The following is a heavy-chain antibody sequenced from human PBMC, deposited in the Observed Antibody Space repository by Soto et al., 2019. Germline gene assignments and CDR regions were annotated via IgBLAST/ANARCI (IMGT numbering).Heavy chain of an antibody. CDR1: GGSISSSSYY. J-gene: IGHJ5*02. CDR2: IYCSGST. CDR3: ATQEVGGTYVYTFDP. V-gene: IGHV4-39*02. Sequence: QLQLQESGPGLVKPSETLSLTCTVSGGSISSSSYYWGWIRQPPGKGLEWIGSIYCSGSTYYNPSLRSRVTIPVDTSNNHVALKLSSVTAPDTAVYYCATQEVGGTYVYTFDPWGQGTLVTVSS. D-gene: IGHD1-26*01.